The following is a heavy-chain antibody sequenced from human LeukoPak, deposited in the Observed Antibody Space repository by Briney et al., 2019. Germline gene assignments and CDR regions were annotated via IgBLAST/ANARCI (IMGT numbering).Heavy chain of an antibody. CDR2: IYYSGST. V-gene: IGHV4-39*07. J-gene: IGHJ3*02. Sequence: PSETLSLTCTVSGGSISSSSYYWGWIRQPPGKGLEWIGSIYYSGSTYYNPSLKSRVTISVDTSKNQFSLKLSSVTAADTAVYYCARGLYYYDSSGYRRPFDIWGQGTMVTVSS. CDR3: ARGLYYYDSSGYRRPFDI. D-gene: IGHD3-22*01. CDR1: GGSISSSSYY.